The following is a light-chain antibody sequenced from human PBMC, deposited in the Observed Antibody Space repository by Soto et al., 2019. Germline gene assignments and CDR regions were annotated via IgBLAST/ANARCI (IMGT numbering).Light chain of an antibody. CDR3: QQYKTFPGT. Sequence: DIQMTQSPSTLSASVGDRVTSTCRASQTVSSWLAWYQQKPGKAPKLLIYKASSLESGVPSRFSGSGSGTEFTLTISSLQPDDFATYYCQQYKTFPGTFGQGTKVEI. CDR2: KAS. CDR1: QTVSSW. V-gene: IGKV1-5*03. J-gene: IGKJ1*01.